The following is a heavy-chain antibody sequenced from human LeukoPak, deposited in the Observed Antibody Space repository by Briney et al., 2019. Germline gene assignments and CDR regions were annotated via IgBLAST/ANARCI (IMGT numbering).Heavy chain of an antibody. V-gene: IGHV2-70*11. Sequence: SGPALVKPTQTLTLTCTFSGFSLRTSGMCVSWIRQPPGKALEWLARIDWDDDKCYSTSLKTRLTISKDTSKNQVVLTMTNMDPVDTATYYCARIIGSRLYFDYWGQGTLVTVSS. J-gene: IGHJ4*02. CDR1: GFSLRTSGMC. CDR3: ARIIGSRLYFDY. D-gene: IGHD3-10*01. CDR2: IDWDDDK.